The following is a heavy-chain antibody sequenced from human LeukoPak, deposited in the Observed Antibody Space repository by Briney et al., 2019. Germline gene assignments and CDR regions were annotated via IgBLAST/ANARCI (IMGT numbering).Heavy chain of an antibody. Sequence: SVKVSCKASGGTFSSYAISWVRQAPGQGLEWMGGIIPIFGTANYAQKFQGRVTITTDESTSTAYMELSSLRSEDTAVYYCARDYYDSSGYHSSTDYYYYMDVWGKGTTVTVSS. CDR1: GGTFSSYA. D-gene: IGHD3-22*01. CDR3: ARDYYDSSGYHSSTDYYYYMDV. V-gene: IGHV1-69*05. J-gene: IGHJ6*03. CDR2: IIPIFGTA.